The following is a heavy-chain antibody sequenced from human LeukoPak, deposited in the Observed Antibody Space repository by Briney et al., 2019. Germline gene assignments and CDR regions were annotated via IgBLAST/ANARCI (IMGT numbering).Heavy chain of an antibody. CDR1: GGSISSSSYY. D-gene: IGHD6-19*01. CDR3: ERLSQWLAKAYYYYYYMDV. J-gene: IGHJ6*03. V-gene: IGHV4-39*01. CDR2: IYYSGST. Sequence: AETLSFTCTVSGGSISSSSYYWGWIRQPPGKGLEWIGSIYYSGSTYYNPSLKSRVTISVDTSKNQFSLKLSSVTAADTAVSYCERLSQWLAKAYYYYYYMDVWGKGTTVTVSS.